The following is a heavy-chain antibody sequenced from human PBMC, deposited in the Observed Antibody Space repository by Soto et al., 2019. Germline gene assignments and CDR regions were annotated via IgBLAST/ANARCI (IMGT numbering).Heavy chain of an antibody. CDR1: GFTFTSSA. J-gene: IGHJ6*02. Sequence: ASVKVSCKASGFTFTSSAVQWVRQARGQRLEWMGWISADSGNTNYAQKFQGRVTMTTDTSTSTAYMELRSLRSDDTAVYYCARDVSIAVAGTYYYYGMDVWGQGTTVTVSS. D-gene: IGHD6-19*01. V-gene: IGHV1-18*01. CDR2: ISADSGNT. CDR3: ARDVSIAVAGTYYYYGMDV.